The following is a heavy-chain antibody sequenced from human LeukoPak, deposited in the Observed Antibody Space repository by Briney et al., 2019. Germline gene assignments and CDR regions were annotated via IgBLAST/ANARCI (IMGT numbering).Heavy chain of an antibody. CDR1: GGSISSSSYY. CDR3: ARAPYGWNYVYYYYYMDV. J-gene: IGHJ6*03. D-gene: IGHD1-7*01. CDR2: MYYSGST. Sequence: SETLSLTCTVSGGSISSSSYYWGWSRQPPGTGLEWIESMYYSGSTYYNPYLKSRLTITVNKEKNLYSLKRSSVTAADTAVYYCARAPYGWNYVYYYYYMDVWGKGTTVTVSS. V-gene: IGHV4-39*07.